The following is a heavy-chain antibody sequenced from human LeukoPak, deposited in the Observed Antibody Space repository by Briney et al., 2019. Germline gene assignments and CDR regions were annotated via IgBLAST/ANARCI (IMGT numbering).Heavy chain of an antibody. D-gene: IGHD6-19*01. CDR2: ISRSGDIT. J-gene: IGHJ4*02. CDR1: GFTFSTYG. Sequence: PGGSLRLSCAASGFTFSTYGMNWVRQAPGKGLEWVSTISRSGDITYCADSVKGRFTISRDNSKNTLYLQMNSLRAEDTAIYYCATGSTAVAGTKYWGQGILVTVSS. CDR3: ATGSTAVAGTKY. V-gene: IGHV3-23*01.